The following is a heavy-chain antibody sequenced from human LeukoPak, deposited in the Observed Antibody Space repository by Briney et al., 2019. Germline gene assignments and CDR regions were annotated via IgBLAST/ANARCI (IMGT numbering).Heavy chain of an antibody. CDR2: IYSGGST. V-gene: IGHV3-53*04. CDR1: GFTVSSNY. CDR3: ARAKPEYCSSTSCYAARGAFDI. D-gene: IGHD2-2*01. J-gene: IGHJ3*02. Sequence: GGPLRLSCAASGFTVSSNYMSWVRQAPGKGLEWVSVIYSGGSTYYADSVQGRFTISRHNSKNTLYLQMNSLRAEDAAVYYCARAKPEYCSSTSCYAARGAFDIWGQGTMVTVSS.